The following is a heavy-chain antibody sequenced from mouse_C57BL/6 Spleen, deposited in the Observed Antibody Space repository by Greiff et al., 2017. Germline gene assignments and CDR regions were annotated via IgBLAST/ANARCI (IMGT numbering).Heavy chain of an antibody. D-gene: IGHD2-1*01. J-gene: IGHJ1*03. CDR3: ARHGSTMVTESWYFDV. CDR1: GYTFTEYT. CDR2: FYPGSGSI. Sequence: QVQLKESGAELVKPGASVKLSCKASGYTFTEYTIHWVKQRSGQGLEWIGWFYPGSGSIKYNEKFKDKATLTADKSSSTVYMELSRLTSEDSAVYFCARHGSTMVTESWYFDVWGTGTTVTVSS. V-gene: IGHV1-62-2*01.